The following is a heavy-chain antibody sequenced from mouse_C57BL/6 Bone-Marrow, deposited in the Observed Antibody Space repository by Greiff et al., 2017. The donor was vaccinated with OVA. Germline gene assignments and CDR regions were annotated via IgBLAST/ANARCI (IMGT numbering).Heavy chain of an antibody. CDR3: AKDDGYFYYYAMDY. Sequence: VMLVESGPGLVQPSQSLSITCTVSGFSLTSYGVHWVRQSPGKGLEWLGVIWRGGSTDYNAAFMSRLSITKDNSKSQVFFKMNSLQADDTAIYYCAKDDGYFYYYAMDYWGQGTSVTVSS. CDR2: IWRGGST. V-gene: IGHV2-5*01. CDR1: GFSLTSYG. J-gene: IGHJ4*01. D-gene: IGHD2-3*01.